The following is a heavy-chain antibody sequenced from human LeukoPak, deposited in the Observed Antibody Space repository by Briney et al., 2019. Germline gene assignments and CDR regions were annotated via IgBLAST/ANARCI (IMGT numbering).Heavy chain of an antibody. V-gene: IGHV3-7*03. D-gene: IGHD5-18*01. CDR3: AREAGYSYGHGWYYFDY. Sequence: GGSLRLSCAASGFTFSSDWMRWVRQAPGKGREWVANIKQNGSEKYYLDSVKGRFTISRHNSKNTLYLQMNTLRAEDTAVYYCAREAGYSYGHGWYYFDYWGQGTLVTVSS. CDR2: IKQNGSEK. J-gene: IGHJ4*02. CDR1: GFTFSSDW.